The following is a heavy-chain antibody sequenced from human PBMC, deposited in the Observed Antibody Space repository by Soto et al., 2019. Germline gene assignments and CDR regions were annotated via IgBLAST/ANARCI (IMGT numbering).Heavy chain of an antibody. CDR1: GFTFSSNW. J-gene: IGHJ4*02. D-gene: IGHD2-8*01. CDR3: TTDESPGVNY. CDR2: INSDGSST. V-gene: IGHV3-74*01. Sequence: GGSLRLSCEASGFTFSSNWMHWVRQVPGKGLAWVSRINSDGSSTGYADSVKGRFTISRDNAKNTLYLQMNSLKTEDTAVYYCTTDESPGVNYWGQGTLVTVSS.